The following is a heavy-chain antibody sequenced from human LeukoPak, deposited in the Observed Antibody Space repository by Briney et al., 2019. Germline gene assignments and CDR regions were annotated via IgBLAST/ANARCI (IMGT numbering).Heavy chain of an antibody. Sequence: PGGSLRLSCEASGFIFSDYGMHWVRQAPGKGLEWVAVIWYDGNYEYYADSVKGRFTISRDNSKNTLFLQMNSLTAEGTAVYYCARGNLRRSSSWDSALDMWGQGTMVTVSS. V-gene: IGHV3-33*01. CDR1: GFIFSDYG. D-gene: IGHD6-13*01. CDR3: ARGNLRRSSSWDSALDM. CDR2: IWYDGNYE. J-gene: IGHJ3*02.